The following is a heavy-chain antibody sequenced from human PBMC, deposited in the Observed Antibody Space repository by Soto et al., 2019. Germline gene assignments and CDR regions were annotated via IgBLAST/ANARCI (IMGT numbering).Heavy chain of an antibody. D-gene: IGHD6-13*01. J-gene: IGHJ4*02. V-gene: IGHV3-7*01. CDR2: IKPDGSEK. CDR1: GFTFSTYW. CDR3: ARALGSAGSL. Sequence: EVQLVESGGGLVQPGGSLRLSCAASGFTFSTYWMHWVRQAPGKGLEWVANIKPDGSEKYYVDSVKGRFTISRDNAKNSLSLQMSSLRAEDTAVYYCARALGSAGSLWGQGTLVTVSS.